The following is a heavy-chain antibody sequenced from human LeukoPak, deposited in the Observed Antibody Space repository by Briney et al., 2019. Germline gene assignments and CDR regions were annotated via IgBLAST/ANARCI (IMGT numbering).Heavy chain of an antibody. D-gene: IGHD2/OR15-2a*01. CDR3: ARVLLINSPPQGGGY. CDR1: GRSISSGHY. V-gene: IGHV4-38-2*02. Sequence: PSETLSLTCTVSGRSISSGHYWGWIRQPPGKGLEWIAAVYHTGTTYHNPSLKSRVTMSVDTSMNQFPLKLSSVTAADTAVYYCARVLLINSPPQGGGYWGQGILVTVSS. CDR2: VYHTGTT. J-gene: IGHJ4*02.